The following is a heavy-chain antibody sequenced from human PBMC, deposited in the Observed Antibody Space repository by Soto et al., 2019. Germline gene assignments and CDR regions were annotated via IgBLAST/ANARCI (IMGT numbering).Heavy chain of an antibody. Sequence: QPGGSLRLSCAASGFTFSSYGMHWVRQAPGKGLEWVAVISYDGSNKYYADSVKGRFTISRDNSKNTLYLQMNSLRAEDTAVYYCAKDPFIVVVPANPPNPFDYWGQGTLVTVSS. CDR2: ISYDGSNK. J-gene: IGHJ4*02. V-gene: IGHV3-30*18. D-gene: IGHD2-2*01. CDR1: GFTFSSYG. CDR3: AKDPFIVVVPANPPNPFDY.